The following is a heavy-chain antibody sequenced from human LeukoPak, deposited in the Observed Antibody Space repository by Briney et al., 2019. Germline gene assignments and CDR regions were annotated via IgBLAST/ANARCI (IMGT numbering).Heavy chain of an antibody. CDR2: ISSSSTYI. Sequence: GGSLRLSCAASGFTFSSYSMNWVRQAPGKGLESVSSISSSSTYIYYADSVKGRFTISRDNAKNSLYLQMNSLRAEDTAVYYCARETDLKVGAHFDYWGQGTLVTVSS. D-gene: IGHD1-26*01. J-gene: IGHJ4*02. V-gene: IGHV3-21*01. CDR3: ARETDLKVGAHFDY. CDR1: GFTFSSYS.